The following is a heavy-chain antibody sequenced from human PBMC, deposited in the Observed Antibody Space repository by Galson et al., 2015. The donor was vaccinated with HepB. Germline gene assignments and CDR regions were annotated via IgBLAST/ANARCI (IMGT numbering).Heavy chain of an antibody. CDR2: INPSGGST. CDR1: GYTFTNYY. CDR3: ARAEECGGDCYGEYYMDV. V-gene: IGHV1-46*01. Sequence: SVKVSCKASGYTFTNYYMHWVRRAPGQGLEWMGIINPSGGSTSYAQKFQGRVTMTRDTSTSTVYMELSSLRSEDTAVYYCARAEECGGDCYGEYYMDVWGEGTTVTVSS. J-gene: IGHJ6*03. D-gene: IGHD2-21*01.